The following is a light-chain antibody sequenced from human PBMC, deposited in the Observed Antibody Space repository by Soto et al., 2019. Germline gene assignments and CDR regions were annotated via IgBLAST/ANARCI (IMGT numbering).Light chain of an antibody. Sequence: QPVLTQPPSASASLGASVTLTCSLSSGYSNYTVDWYQQRPGKGPRFVMRVGTGGIVGSKGDGIPDRFSVLGSGLNRYLTIKNIQAEDESDYHCGADHGSGSDFVLFVFGTGTKLTVL. CDR3: GADHGSGSDFVLFV. CDR1: SGYSNYT. V-gene: IGLV9-49*01. J-gene: IGLJ1*01. CDR2: VGTGGIVG.